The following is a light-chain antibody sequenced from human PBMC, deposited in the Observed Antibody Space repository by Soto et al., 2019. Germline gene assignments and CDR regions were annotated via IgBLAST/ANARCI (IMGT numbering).Light chain of an antibody. CDR3: AAWDDTVRSDV. J-gene: IGLJ1*01. Sequence: HSVLTQPSSVSGTPGQGVTISCSGSISNIGNNYVYWFQQLPGTAPKVLSNRNDQRPSGVPDRFSGSKSGTSASLAISGLRSEDEADYYCAAWDDTVRSDVFGSGTKLTVL. CDR2: RND. CDR1: ISNIGNNY. V-gene: IGLV1-47*01.